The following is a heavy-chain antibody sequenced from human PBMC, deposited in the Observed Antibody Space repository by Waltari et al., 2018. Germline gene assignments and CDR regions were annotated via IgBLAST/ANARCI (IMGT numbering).Heavy chain of an antibody. Sequence: EVQLVESGGGLVKPGGSLRLSCAASGFTFSSYSMNWVRQAPGKGLEWISSMSSTGTYTHYADSVKGRFTSSRDNAKNSLYLQMNSLRAEDTGVYWCATGGWGFYLDNWGQGTLVTFSS. CDR2: MSSTGTYT. D-gene: IGHD7-27*01. CDR1: GFTFSSYS. CDR3: ATGGWGFYLDN. V-gene: IGHV3-21*01. J-gene: IGHJ4*02.